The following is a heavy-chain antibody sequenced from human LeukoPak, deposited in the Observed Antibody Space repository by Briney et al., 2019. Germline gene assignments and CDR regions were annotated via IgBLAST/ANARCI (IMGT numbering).Heavy chain of an antibody. D-gene: IGHD6-19*01. CDR2: TTGGSTTQ. V-gene: IGHV3-48*03. Sequence: GGSLRLSCASSGFTLSYYEMIWVRQAPGKGLDWVSYTTGGSTTQNYAHAEKGRFTISRDNAKTSLYLQTNSLRAEDTAIYYCARDGDIAVATAPYYFDYWGQGILVTVSS. CDR1: GFTLSYYE. CDR3: ARDGDIAVATAPYYFDY. J-gene: IGHJ4*02.